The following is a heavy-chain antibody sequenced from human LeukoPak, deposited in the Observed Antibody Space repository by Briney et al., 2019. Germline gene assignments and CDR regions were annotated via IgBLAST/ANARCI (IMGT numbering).Heavy chain of an antibody. J-gene: IGHJ4*02. V-gene: IGHV3-23*01. D-gene: IGHD5-18*01. CDR3: AKAIADSYGSFDY. Sequence: GGSLRLSCAASGFTFSDYAMSWVRQVPGKGLEWVSAISGSGGSTFYADSVKGRFTISRDNSKKTLYLQMNSLRAEDTAVYYCAKAIADSYGSFDYWGQGTLVTVSS. CDR2: ISGSGGST. CDR1: GFTFSDYA.